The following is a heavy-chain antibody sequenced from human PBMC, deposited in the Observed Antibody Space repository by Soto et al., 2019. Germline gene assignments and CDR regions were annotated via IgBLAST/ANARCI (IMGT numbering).Heavy chain of an antibody. Sequence: GASVKVSCKASGYTFTSYGISWVRQAPGKGLEWMGWISAYNGNTNYAQKLQGRVTMTTDTSTSTAYMELRSLRSDDTAVYYCARDPDSPVTKGAFDIWGQGTMVTVSS. CDR2: ISAYNGNT. CDR3: ARDPDSPVTKGAFDI. J-gene: IGHJ3*02. CDR1: GYTFTSYG. D-gene: IGHD4-17*01. V-gene: IGHV1-18*01.